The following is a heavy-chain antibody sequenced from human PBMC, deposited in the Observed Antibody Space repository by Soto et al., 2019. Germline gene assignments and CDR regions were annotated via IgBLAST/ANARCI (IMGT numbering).Heavy chain of an antibody. CDR3: ARGGLP. CDR1: GGSISSGGYS. V-gene: IGHV4-31*03. J-gene: IGHJ5*02. Sequence: QVQLQESGPGLVKPSQTLSLTCTVSGGSISSGGYSWSWIRQHPGKGLEWIGYIFYSGSTSYNPSNKSRVTITRDTPKNQFSLKVSTVTAADTSVYYCARGGLPWGQGTLVTVSS. CDR2: IFYSGST.